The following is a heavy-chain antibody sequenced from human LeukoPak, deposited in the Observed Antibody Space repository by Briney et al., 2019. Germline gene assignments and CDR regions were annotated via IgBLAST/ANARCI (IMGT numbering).Heavy chain of an antibody. CDR3: ARGGYYYGSGSYSPYYMDV. V-gene: IGHV1-69*05. CDR2: IIPIFGTA. J-gene: IGHJ6*03. Sequence: SVKVSCKASGGTFSSYAISWVRQAPGQGLEWMGGIIPIFGTANYAQKFQGRVTITTDESTSTAYMELSSLRSEDTAVYYCARGGYYYGSGSYSPYYMDVWGKGTTVTVSS. D-gene: IGHD3-10*01. CDR1: GGTFSSYA.